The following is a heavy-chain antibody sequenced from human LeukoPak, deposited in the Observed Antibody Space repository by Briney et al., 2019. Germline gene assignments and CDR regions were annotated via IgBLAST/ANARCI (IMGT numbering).Heavy chain of an antibody. J-gene: IGHJ5*02. CDR1: GYTFTSYG. Sequence: ASVKVSCKASGYTFTSYGISWVRQAPGQGLEWMGWISAYNGNTNYAQKLQGRVTMTTDTSTSTAYMELRSLRSDDTAVYYCARECRASSWPYNWFDPWSQVTLVTVSS. CDR3: ARECRASSWPYNWFDP. V-gene: IGHV1-18*01. D-gene: IGHD6-13*01. CDR2: ISAYNGNT.